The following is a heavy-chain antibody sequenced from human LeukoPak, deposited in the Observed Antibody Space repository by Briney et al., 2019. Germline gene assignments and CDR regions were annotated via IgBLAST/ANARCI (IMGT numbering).Heavy chain of an antibody. CDR2: ISYDGSNK. J-gene: IGHJ6*03. D-gene: IGHD3-22*01. CDR1: GFTFSTYT. CDR3: ARDSVHYYDSSGYSYYYYMDV. V-gene: IGHV3-30-3*01. Sequence: GGSLRLSCEVSGFTFSTYTIHWVRQAPGKGLEWVAVISYDGSNKYYADSVKGRFTISRDNSKNTLYLQMNSLRAEDTAVYYCARDSVHYYDSSGYSYYYYMDVWGKGTTVTVSS.